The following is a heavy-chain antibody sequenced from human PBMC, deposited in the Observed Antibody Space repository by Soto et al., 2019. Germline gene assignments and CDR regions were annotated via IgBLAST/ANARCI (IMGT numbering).Heavy chain of an antibody. CDR1: GFTFDDYA. J-gene: IGHJ3*02. CDR3: AKSMVAGTFAAFDI. V-gene: IGHV3-9*01. Sequence: EVQLVESGGGLVQPGRSLRLSCAASGFTFDDYAMPWVRQAPGKGLEWVSGISWNSGSIGYADSVKGRFTISRDNDKNSLYLQMNSLRAEDTALYYCAKSMVAGTFAAFDIWGQGTMVTVSS. CDR2: ISWNSGSI. D-gene: IGHD6-19*01.